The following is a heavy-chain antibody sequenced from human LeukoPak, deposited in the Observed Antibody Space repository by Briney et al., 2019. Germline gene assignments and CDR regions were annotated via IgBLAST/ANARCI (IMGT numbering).Heavy chain of an antibody. Sequence: SETLSLTCTVSGYSISSGFYWGWIRQPPGKGLEWIENVYHGGSSYYNPSLKSRVTISVDTSKNQFSLNLYSVTAANTAVYYCARRVGSSDCFDYWGQGTLVTVSS. J-gene: IGHJ4*02. V-gene: IGHV4-38-2*02. CDR2: VYHGGSS. CDR1: GYSISSGFY. CDR3: ARRVGSSDCFDY. D-gene: IGHD6-6*01.